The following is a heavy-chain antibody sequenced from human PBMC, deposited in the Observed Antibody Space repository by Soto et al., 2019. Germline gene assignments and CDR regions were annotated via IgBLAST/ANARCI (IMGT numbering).Heavy chain of an antibody. D-gene: IGHD4-17*01. CDR3: AIGVGTTVTPGAFDI. Sequence: SETLSLTCTVSGGSISSYYWSWIRQPPGKGLEWIGYIYYSGSTNYNPSLKSRVTISVDTSKNQFSLKLSSVTAADTAVYYCAIGVGTTVTPGAFDIWGQGTTVTVSS. CDR1: GGSISSYY. J-gene: IGHJ3*02. CDR2: IYYSGST. V-gene: IGHV4-59*01.